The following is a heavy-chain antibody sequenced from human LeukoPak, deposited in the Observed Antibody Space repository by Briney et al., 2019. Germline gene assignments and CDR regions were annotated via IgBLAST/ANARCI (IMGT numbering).Heavy chain of an antibody. Sequence: SVKVSCKASGGTFSSYAISWVRQAPGQGLEWMGGIIPIFGTANYAQKFQGRVTMTRNTSISTAYMELSSLRSEDTAVYYCASSSSWYHYWGQGTLVTVSS. D-gene: IGHD6-13*01. CDR1: GGTFSSYA. V-gene: IGHV1-69*05. J-gene: IGHJ4*02. CDR3: ASSSSWYHY. CDR2: IIPIFGTA.